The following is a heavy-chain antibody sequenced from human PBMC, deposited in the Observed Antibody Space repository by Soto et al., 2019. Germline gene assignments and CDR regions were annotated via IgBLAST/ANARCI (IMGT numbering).Heavy chain of an antibody. Sequence: EVQLVESGGGLVQPGGSLKLSCAASGFTFRGSDIHWVRQASGKGLEWVGRIKTKSNDYATAYAASVQGRFTISRDDSENTAFLQMSNLKSEDTAVYYCTRLAIGVVGAEYSFDYWGHGTLVTVSS. CDR2: IKTKSNDYAT. J-gene: IGHJ4*01. D-gene: IGHD1-26*01. V-gene: IGHV3-73*02. CDR3: TRLAIGVVGAEYSFDY. CDR1: GFTFRGSD.